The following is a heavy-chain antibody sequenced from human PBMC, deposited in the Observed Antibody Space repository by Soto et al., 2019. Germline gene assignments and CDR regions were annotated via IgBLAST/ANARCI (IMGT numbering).Heavy chain of an antibody. CDR2: IYYSGST. V-gene: IGHV4-30-4*01. CDR3: ASGPYYYDSSGYYPDY. Sequence: SETLSLTCTVSGGSISSGDYYWSWIRQPPGKGLEWIGYIYYSGSTYYNPSLKSRVTISVDTSKNQFSLKLSSVTAADTAVYYCASGPYYYDSSGYYPDYWGQGTLVTVS. CDR1: GGSISSGDYY. D-gene: IGHD3-22*01. J-gene: IGHJ4*02.